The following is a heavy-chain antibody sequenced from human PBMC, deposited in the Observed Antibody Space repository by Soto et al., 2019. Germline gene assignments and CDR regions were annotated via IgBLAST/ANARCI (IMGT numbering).Heavy chain of an antibody. Sequence: VQLLESGGGLVQPGGSLRLSCAASGFTFTDYAMSWVRQAPGKGLEWVSSISSSGGSTYYADSVQGRFTVSRDNSKNTLYLQMNSLRAEDTAVYYCAKDSAPHSSTSCYNYWGQGTLVTVSS. D-gene: IGHD2-2*01. V-gene: IGHV3-23*01. CDR2: ISSSGGST. CDR1: GFTFTDYA. CDR3: AKDSAPHSSTSCYNY. J-gene: IGHJ4*02.